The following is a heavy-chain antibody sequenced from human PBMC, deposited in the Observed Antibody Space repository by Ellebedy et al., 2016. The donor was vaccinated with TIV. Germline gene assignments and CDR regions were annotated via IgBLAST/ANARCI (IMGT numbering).Heavy chain of an antibody. V-gene: IGHV5-51*01. Sequence: GESLKTSCEASGYIFTGSWIGWVRQVPGKGLEWMGMIFPSDSETIYSPSFQGQVTMSADNSITTAYLQWGSLKASDSGIYFCARQASGCDFDYWGQGTLVTVSS. CDR3: ARQASGCDFDY. CDR2: IFPSDSET. CDR1: GYIFTGSW. J-gene: IGHJ4*02. D-gene: IGHD5-12*01.